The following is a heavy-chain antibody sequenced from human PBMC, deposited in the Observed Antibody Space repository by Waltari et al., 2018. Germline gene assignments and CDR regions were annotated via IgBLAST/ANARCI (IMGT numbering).Heavy chain of an antibody. CDR3: ARDPEFSGWYPLYYFDY. Sequence: QVQLVESGGGVVQPGRSLRLSCAASGFTFSSYAMHWVRQAPGKGLEWVAVISYDGSNKYYANSGKGRFTSSREKSKNTLYLQMNSLRAEDTAVYYCARDPEFSGWYPLYYFDYWGQGTLVTVSS. J-gene: IGHJ4*02. D-gene: IGHD6-19*01. V-gene: IGHV3-30-3*01. CDR2: ISYDGSNK. CDR1: GFTFSSYA.